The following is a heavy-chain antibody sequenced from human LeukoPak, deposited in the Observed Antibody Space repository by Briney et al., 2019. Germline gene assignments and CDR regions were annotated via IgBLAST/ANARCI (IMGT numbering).Heavy chain of an antibody. V-gene: IGHV4-59*01. CDR1: GGSISSYY. CDR3: ARDGSGYPLDY. CDR2: IYYSGNT. Sequence: SETLSLTCTVSGGSISSYYWSWIRQPPGKGLEWIGYIYYSGNTNYNPSLKSRVTISVDTSKNQFSLKLSSVTAADTAVYYCARDGSGYPLDYWGQGTLVTVSS. J-gene: IGHJ4*02. D-gene: IGHD3-22*01.